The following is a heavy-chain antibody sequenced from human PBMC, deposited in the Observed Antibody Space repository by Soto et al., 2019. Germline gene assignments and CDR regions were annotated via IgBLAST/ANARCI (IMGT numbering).Heavy chain of an antibody. CDR1: GGSLSSNIYY. Sequence: SETLSLTCTVSGGSLSSNIYYWGWIRQPPGKGLEWIGNIHYSGSTYYDSSLQSRVTISIDTSKNQFSLKLSSVTATDTAVYYCASQHYYDSSGYYVVYWGQGTLVTVSS. J-gene: IGHJ4*02. CDR2: IHYSGST. D-gene: IGHD3-22*01. V-gene: IGHV4-39*01. CDR3: ASQHYYDSSGYYVVY.